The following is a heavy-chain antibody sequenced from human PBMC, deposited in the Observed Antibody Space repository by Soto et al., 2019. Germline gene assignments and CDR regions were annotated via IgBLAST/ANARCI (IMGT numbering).Heavy chain of an antibody. Sequence: GGSLRLSCAASGFTFSSYWMSWVRQAPGKGLEWVANIKQDGSEKYYVDSVKGRFTISRDNAKNSLYLQMNSLRAEDTAVYYCANYFGYYYDSSGYYSDAFDIWGQGTMVTVSS. CDR2: IKQDGSEK. V-gene: IGHV3-7*05. J-gene: IGHJ3*02. CDR3: ANYFGYYYDSSGYYSDAFDI. D-gene: IGHD3-22*01. CDR1: GFTFSSYW.